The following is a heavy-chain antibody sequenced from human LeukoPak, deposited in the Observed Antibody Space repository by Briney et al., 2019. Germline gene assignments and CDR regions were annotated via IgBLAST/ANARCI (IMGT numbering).Heavy chain of an antibody. D-gene: IGHD5-18*01. CDR3: ARADTAMAHFDY. CDR1: GGTFSSYA. Sequence: ASVKVSCKASGGTFSSYAINWVRQATGQGLEWMGWMNPNSGNTGYAQKFQGRVTITADKSTSTAYMELSSLRSEDTAVYYCARADTAMAHFDYWGQGTLVTVSS. J-gene: IGHJ4*02. CDR2: MNPNSGNT. V-gene: IGHV1-8*03.